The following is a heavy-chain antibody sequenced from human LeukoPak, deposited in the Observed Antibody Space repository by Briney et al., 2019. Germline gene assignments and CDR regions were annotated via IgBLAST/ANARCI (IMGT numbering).Heavy chain of an antibody. J-gene: IGHJ4*02. CDR3: ARWGGTRQYYFDY. CDR2: TRFDGSIK. V-gene: IGHV3-33*01. D-gene: IGHD1-1*01. CDR1: GFIFSDYV. Sequence: GGSLRLSCAVSGFIFSDYVFHWVRQAPGKGLEWVAVTRFDGSIKQYADSVKGRFTISRDDSKNTLYLQMNSLKSEDTAVYYCARWGGTRQYYFDYWGRGTLVTVSS.